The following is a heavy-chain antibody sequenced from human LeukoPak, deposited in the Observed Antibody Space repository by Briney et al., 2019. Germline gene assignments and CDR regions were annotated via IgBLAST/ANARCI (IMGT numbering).Heavy chain of an antibody. CDR2: IYHSGST. CDR1: GYSISSGYY. CDR3: ARYGVDRGYDY. J-gene: IGHJ4*02. Sequence: SETLSLTCAVSGYSISSGYYWGWIRQPPGKGLEWIGSIYHSGSTYYNPSLKSRVTISVDTSKNQFSLKLSSVTAADTAVYYCARYGVDRGYDYWGQGTLVTVSS. V-gene: IGHV4-38-2*01. D-gene: IGHD3-3*01.